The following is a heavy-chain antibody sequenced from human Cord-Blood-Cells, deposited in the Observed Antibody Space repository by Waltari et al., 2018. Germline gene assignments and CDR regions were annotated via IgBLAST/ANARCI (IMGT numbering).Heavy chain of an antibody. V-gene: IGHV3-7*01. J-gene: IGHJ3*02. CDR2: IKKDGSEK. Sequence: EVQLVESGGGLVQPGGSLRLSCAASGFTFSSYWMSWVRQAPGKGLEWVANIKKDGSEKDYVDSVKGRCTISRDNAKNSLYLQMNSLRAEDTAVYYCARVRYYDSSGYYYAFDIWGQGTMVTVSS. D-gene: IGHD3-22*01. CDR3: ARVRYYDSSGYYYAFDI. CDR1: GFTFSSYW.